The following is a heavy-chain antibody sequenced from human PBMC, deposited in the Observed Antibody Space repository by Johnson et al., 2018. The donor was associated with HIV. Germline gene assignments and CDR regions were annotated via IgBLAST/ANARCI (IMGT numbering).Heavy chain of an antibody. J-gene: IGHJ3*02. D-gene: IGHD3-10*01. V-gene: IGHV3-23*04. CDR2: ISGSGGST. Sequence: VQLVESGGGLIQPGGSLRLSCAASGFTFSSYAMHWVRQAPGKGLEWVSAISGSGGSTYYADSVKGRFTISRDNSKNTLYLQMNSLRAEDTAVYYCAKEMEGYYGSGKGDAFDIWGQGTMVTVSS. CDR3: AKEMEGYYGSGKGDAFDI. CDR1: GFTFSSYA.